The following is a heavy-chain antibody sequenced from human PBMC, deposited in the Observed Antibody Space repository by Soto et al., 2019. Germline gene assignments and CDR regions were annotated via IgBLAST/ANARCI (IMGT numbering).Heavy chain of an antibody. CDR2: ISYDGTKT. Sequence: QVQLVEAGGGVVQPGRSLRVSCAASGFTFSIYAMHWVRQAPGTGLEWVAVISYDGTKTYYADSVKGRITISRSNSKKTVYLQMNHLRNEEPDVYYWAKYRGPGRPWLIGPLEYWGQGTLVTVSP. J-gene: IGHJ4*02. V-gene: IGHV3-30*18. CDR3: AKYRGPGRPWLIGPLEY. CDR1: GFTFSIYA. D-gene: IGHD3-10*01.